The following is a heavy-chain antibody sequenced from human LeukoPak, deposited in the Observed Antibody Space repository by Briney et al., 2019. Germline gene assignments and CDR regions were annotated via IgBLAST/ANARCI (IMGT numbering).Heavy chain of an antibody. CDR2: IIPIFGTA. J-gene: IGHJ4*02. D-gene: IGHD1-26*01. CDR3: ARDRGRGSYQVYDY. CDR1: GGTLSSYA. Sequence: GASVKVSCKASGGTLSSYAISWVRQAPGQGLEWMGGIIPIFGTANYAQKFQGRVTITADKSTSTAYMELSSLRSEDTAVYYCARDRGRGSYQVYDYWGQGTLVTVSS. V-gene: IGHV1-69*06.